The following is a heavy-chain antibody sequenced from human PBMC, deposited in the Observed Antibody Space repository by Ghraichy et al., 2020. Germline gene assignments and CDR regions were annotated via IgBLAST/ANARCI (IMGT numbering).Heavy chain of an antibody. CDR1: GYTFTSYW. J-gene: IGHJ4*01. Sequence: GESLNISCKGSGYTFTSYWIGWVRQMPGKGLEWMGIIYPGDSDTRYSPSFQGQVTISADKSISTAYVQWSSLKASDTAMYYCARRYCSGGSCRLDYWGQEPWSPSPQ. V-gene: IGHV5-51*01. D-gene: IGHD2-15*01. CDR2: IYPGDSDT. CDR3: ARRYCSGGSCRLDY.